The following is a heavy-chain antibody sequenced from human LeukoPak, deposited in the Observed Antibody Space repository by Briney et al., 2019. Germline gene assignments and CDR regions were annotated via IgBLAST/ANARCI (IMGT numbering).Heavy chain of an antibody. CDR1: GGSVSSGSYY. D-gene: IGHD2-2*02. J-gene: IGHJ5*02. Sequence: SETLSLTCTVSGGSVSSGSYYWSWIRQPPGKGLEWIGYIYYSGSTNYNPSLKSRVTISVDTSKNQLSLKLSSVTAADTAVYYCARSTYCSSTSCYRQNNWFDPWGQGTLVTVSS. CDR3: ARSTYCSSTSCYRQNNWFDP. CDR2: IYYSGST. V-gene: IGHV4-61*01.